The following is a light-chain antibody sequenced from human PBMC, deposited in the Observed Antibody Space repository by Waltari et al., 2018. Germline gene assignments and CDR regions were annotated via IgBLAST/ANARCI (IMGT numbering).Light chain of an antibody. J-gene: IGKJ5*01. Sequence: LSLSPGERATLSCRASQSVGSSLAWYQQKPGQAPRLLIYDASNRATGIPARFSGSGSGTDFTLTISSLEPEDFAVYYCQQRTNWLSITFGQGTRLEIK. CDR2: DAS. V-gene: IGKV3-11*01. CDR1: QSVGSS. CDR3: QQRTNWLSIT.